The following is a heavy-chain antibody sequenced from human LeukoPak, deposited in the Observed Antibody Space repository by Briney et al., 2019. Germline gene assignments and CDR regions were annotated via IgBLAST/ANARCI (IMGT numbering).Heavy chain of an antibody. V-gene: IGHV3-23*01. CDR2: ISGSAVRT. Sequence: GGSLRLSCAASGFKFGDYDMNWVRQAPGKGLDWVSSISGSAVRTSYAESVKGRFTISRDSSKNRLYLQMNSLTAEDTALYYCAKDRASGWYAPMDYWGQGTLVIVSS. D-gene: IGHD6-19*01. CDR3: AKDRASGWYAPMDY. J-gene: IGHJ4*02. CDR1: GFKFGDYD.